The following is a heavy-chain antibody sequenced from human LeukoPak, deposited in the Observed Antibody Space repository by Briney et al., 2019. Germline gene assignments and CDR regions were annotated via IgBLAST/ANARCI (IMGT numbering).Heavy chain of an antibody. J-gene: IGHJ4*02. CDR3: ARYCSSTSCYRTFDY. D-gene: IGHD2-2*01. CDR2: IYHSGST. Sequence: SETLSLTCTVSGYSISSGYYWGWIRQPPGKGLEWIGSIYHSGSTYYNPSLKSRVTISVDTYKNQFSLKLSSVTAADTAVYYCARYCSSTSCYRTFDYWGQGTLVTVSS. CDR1: GYSISSGYY. V-gene: IGHV4-38-2*02.